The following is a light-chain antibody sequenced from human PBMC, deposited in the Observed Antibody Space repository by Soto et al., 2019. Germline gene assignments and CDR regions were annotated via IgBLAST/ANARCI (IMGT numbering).Light chain of an antibody. CDR1: SSDIGTYNY. CDR3: SSYTSSDTLGV. CDR2: EVS. V-gene: IGLV2-14*01. Sequence: QSALTQPASVSGSPGQSITISCTGTSSDIGTYNYVSWYQHHPGKAPKLLIYEVSNRPSGVSNLFSGSKSGNTASLTISGLQAEDEADYYCSSYTSSDTLGVFGGGTKVTVL. J-gene: IGLJ3*02.